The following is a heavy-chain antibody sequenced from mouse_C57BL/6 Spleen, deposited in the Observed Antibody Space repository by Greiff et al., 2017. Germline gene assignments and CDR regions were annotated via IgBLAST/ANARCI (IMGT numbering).Heavy chain of an antibody. J-gene: IGHJ4*01. CDR2: IDPSDSYT. CDR1: GYTFTSYW. Sequence: VQLQQPGAELVMPGASVKLSCKASGYTFTSYWMHWVKQRPGQGLEWIGEIDPSDSYTNYNQKFKGKSTLTVDKSSSTAYMQLSILTSEDSAVYYCARRRVPDAMDYWGQGTSVTVSS. V-gene: IGHV1-69*01. CDR3: ARRRVPDAMDY. D-gene: IGHD2-14*01.